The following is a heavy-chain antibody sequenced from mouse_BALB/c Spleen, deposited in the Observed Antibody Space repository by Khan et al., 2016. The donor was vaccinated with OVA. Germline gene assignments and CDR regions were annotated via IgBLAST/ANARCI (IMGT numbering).Heavy chain of an antibody. CDR2: ISYSGRT. V-gene: IGHV3-2*02. Sequence: VQLKESGPGLVKPSQSLSLTCTVTGYSITSGYGWNCIRQFPGNKLEWMGYISYSGRTNYNQSLKSRISFTRDTSKNQFFLQLNSVTTEDTATYYCGRTARINYWGQGTTLTVSS. CDR3: GRTARINY. CDR1: GYSITSGYG. J-gene: IGHJ2*01.